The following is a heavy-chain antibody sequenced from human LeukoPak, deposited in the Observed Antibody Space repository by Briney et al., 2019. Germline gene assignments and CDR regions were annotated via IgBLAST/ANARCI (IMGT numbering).Heavy chain of an antibody. D-gene: IGHD2-2*01. CDR1: RFTFSSYS. Sequence: GGSLRLSCAASRFTFSSYSMNWVRQAPGKGLEWVSYISSSSSFIYYADSVKGRFTISRDNAKSSLSLQMNSLRAEDTAVYYCARGFAYHGDCWGQGTLVTVSS. CDR2: ISSSSSFI. J-gene: IGHJ4*02. CDR3: ARGFAYHGDC. V-gene: IGHV3-21*01.